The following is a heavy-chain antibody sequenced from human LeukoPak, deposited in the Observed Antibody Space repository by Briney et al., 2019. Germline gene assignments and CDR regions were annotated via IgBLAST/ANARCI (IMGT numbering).Heavy chain of an antibody. CDR3: ARVPYCGGDCYNRYFDY. Sequence: ASVKVSCKASGYTFTSYDINWVRQATGQGLEWMGWMNPNSGNTGYAQKFQGRVTMTRNTSIGTAYMELSSLRSEDTAVYYCARVPYCGGDCYNRYFDYWGQGTLVTVSS. J-gene: IGHJ4*02. V-gene: IGHV1-8*01. CDR1: GYTFTSYD. CDR2: MNPNSGNT. D-gene: IGHD2-21*02.